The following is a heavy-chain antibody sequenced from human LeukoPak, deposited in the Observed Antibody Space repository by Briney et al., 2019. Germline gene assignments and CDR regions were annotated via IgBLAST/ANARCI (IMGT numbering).Heavy chain of an antibody. Sequence: GGSLRLSCAASGFTVSSNYMSWVRQAPGKGLEWVSVIYSGGSTYYADSVKGRFTISRDNSKNTLYLQMNSLRAEDTAVYYCARDHGMVRGGDAFDIWGQGTMVTVSS. CDR3: ARDHGMVRGGDAFDI. J-gene: IGHJ3*02. D-gene: IGHD3-10*01. CDR2: IYSGGST. CDR1: GFTVSSNY. V-gene: IGHV3-53*01.